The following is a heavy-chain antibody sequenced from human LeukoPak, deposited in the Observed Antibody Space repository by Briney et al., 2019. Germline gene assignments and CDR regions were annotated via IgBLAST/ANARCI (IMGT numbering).Heavy chain of an antibody. CDR3: ARASYGDYESGYYFDY. CDR1: GGSFSGYY. D-gene: IGHD4-17*01. Sequence: SETLSLTCAVYGGSFSGYYWSWIRQPPGKGLEWIGEINHSGSTNYNPSLKSRVTISVDTSKNQFSLKLSSVTAADTAVYYCARASYGDYESGYYFDYWGQGTLVTVSS. CDR2: INHSGST. V-gene: IGHV4-34*01. J-gene: IGHJ4*02.